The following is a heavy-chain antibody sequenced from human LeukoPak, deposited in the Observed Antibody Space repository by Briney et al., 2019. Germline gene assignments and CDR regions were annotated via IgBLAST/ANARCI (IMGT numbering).Heavy chain of an antibody. J-gene: IGHJ6*02. D-gene: IGHD3-22*01. CDR2: IWYDGSNK. Sequence: PGGSLRLSCAASGFTFSSYGMHWVRQAPGKGLEWVAVIWYDGSNKYYADSVKGRFTISRDNSKNTLYLQMNSLRAEDTAVYYCARPITMIVVYGMDVWGQGTTVTVSS. CDR3: ARPITMIVVYGMDV. CDR1: GFTFSSYG. V-gene: IGHV3-33*01.